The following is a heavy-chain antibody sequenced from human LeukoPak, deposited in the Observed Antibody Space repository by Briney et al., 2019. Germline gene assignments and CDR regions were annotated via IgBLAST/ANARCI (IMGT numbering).Heavy chain of an antibody. J-gene: IGHJ4*02. Sequence: PGGSLRLSCAASGFTFSSYSMSWVRQAPGKGLEWVSYITSSSSAIYYADSVKGRFTISRDNAKNSLYLQMNSLRAEDTAVYYCAHGYSSGCFDYWGQGTLVTVSS. V-gene: IGHV3-48*01. D-gene: IGHD6-19*01. CDR2: ITSSSSAI. CDR1: GFTFSSYS. CDR3: AHGYSSGCFDY.